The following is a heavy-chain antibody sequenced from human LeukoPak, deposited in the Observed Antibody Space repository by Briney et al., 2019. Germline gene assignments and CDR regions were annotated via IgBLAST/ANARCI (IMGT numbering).Heavy chain of an antibody. CDR1: GGSISSYY. V-gene: IGHV4-59*01. CDR2: ISYSGST. D-gene: IGHD3-10*01. CDR3: ARVGRGVNLLDY. Sequence: SETLSLSCTVSGGSISSYYWSWIRQPPGKGLEWIGYISYSGSTNYSPSLKSRVTISVDTSKNQFSLKLTSVTAADTAVYYCARVGRGVNLLDYWGQGTLVTVSS. J-gene: IGHJ4*02.